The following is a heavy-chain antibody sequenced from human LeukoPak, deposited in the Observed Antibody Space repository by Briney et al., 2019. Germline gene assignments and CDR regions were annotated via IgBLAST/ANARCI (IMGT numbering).Heavy chain of an antibody. Sequence: SETLSPTCTVSGGSISSGDYYWSWIRQPPGKGLEWIGYIYYSGSTYYNPSLKSRVTISVDTSKNQFSLKLSSVTAADTAVYYCARDSSPMVYYHYMDVSGKGTTVTVS. V-gene: IGHV4-30-4*08. D-gene: IGHD6-13*01. CDR2: IYYSGST. CDR1: GGSISSGDYY. CDR3: ARDSSPMVYYHYMDV. J-gene: IGHJ6*03.